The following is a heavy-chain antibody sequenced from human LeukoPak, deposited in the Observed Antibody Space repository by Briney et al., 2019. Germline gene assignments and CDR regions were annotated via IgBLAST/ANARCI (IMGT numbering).Heavy chain of an antibody. J-gene: IGHJ6*02. Sequence: SETLSLTCAVSGGSISSSNWWSWVRQPPGKGLEWIGEIYHSGSTNYNPSLKSRVTISVDKSKNQFSLKLSSVTAADTAVYYCARDLGATVSLDYYGMDVWGQGTTVTVSS. CDR1: GGSISSSNW. CDR3: ARDLGATVSLDYYGMDV. V-gene: IGHV4-4*02. CDR2: IYHSGST. D-gene: IGHD5-12*01.